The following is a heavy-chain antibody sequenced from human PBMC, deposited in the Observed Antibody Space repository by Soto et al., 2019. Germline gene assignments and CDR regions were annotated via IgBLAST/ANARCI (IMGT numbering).Heavy chain of an antibody. CDR1: GFTFSSFA. V-gene: IGHV3-23*01. CDR3: AKTRDGYYDTFDI. Sequence: EVQLLESGGDLVQPGGSLRLSCAASGFTFSSFAMSWVRQAPGKGLEWVSTISSSGSSTYNADSVKGRFTISRENSKTTLFLQMNSLRVEDTALYYSAKTRDGYYDTFDIWGQGTMVTVSS. CDR2: ISSSGSST. D-gene: IGHD1-26*01. J-gene: IGHJ3*02.